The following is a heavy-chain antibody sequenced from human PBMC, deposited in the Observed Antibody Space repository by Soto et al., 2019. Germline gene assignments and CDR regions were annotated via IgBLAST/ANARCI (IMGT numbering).Heavy chain of an antibody. CDR2: IKSKTDGGTT. Sequence: GGSLRLSCAASGFTFSNAWMSWVRQAPGKRLEWVGRIKSKTDGGTTDYAAPLKGRFTISRDDSKNTLFLQMNSLRAEDTAVYYFAKDLSRYCSSTSCYEDGYDYWGQGTLVTVSS. D-gene: IGHD2-2*01. CDR1: GFTFSNAW. V-gene: IGHV3-15*01. J-gene: IGHJ4*02. CDR3: AKDLSRYCSSTSCYEDGYDY.